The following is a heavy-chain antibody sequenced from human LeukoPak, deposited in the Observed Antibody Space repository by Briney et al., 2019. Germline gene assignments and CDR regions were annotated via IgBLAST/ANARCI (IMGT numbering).Heavy chain of an antibody. J-gene: IGHJ4*02. D-gene: IGHD6-6*01. CDR3: ARLPSGYSSSLGVFDY. CDR1: GDSISSSSYY. CDR2: IYYSGST. V-gene: IGHV4-39*01. Sequence: SETLSLTCTVSGDSISSSSYYWGWIRQPPGKGLEWIGNIYYSGSTYYNPSLKIRATISVDPSKNQFSLKLSSVTAADTAVYYCARLPSGYSSSLGVFDYWGQGTLITVYS.